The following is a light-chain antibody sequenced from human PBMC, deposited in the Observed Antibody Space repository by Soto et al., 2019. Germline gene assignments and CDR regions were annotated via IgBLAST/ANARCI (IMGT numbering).Light chain of an antibody. CDR2: GAS. J-gene: IGKJ4*01. V-gene: IGKV3-20*01. CDR1: QTVRNNY. CDR3: QQYGSSPLT. Sequence: EFVLTQSPGTLSLSPGERATLSCRASQTVRNNYLAWYQQKPGQAPRLLIYGASRRATGIPDRFSGSGSGTDFTLTISSLEPEDFAVYNCQQYGSSPLTFGGGTKVDIK.